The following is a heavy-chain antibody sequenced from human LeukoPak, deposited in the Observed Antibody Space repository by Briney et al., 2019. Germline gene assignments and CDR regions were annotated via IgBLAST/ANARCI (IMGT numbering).Heavy chain of an antibody. Sequence: SETLSLTCTVSGGSISSGDYYWSWIRQPPGKGLEWIGYIYYSGSTYYNPSLKSRVTISVDTSKNQFSLKLSSVTAADTAAYYCASSSSSSWYFDYWGQGTLVTVSS. CDR3: ASSSSSSWYFDY. CDR2: IYYSGST. D-gene: IGHD6-13*01. V-gene: IGHV4-30-4*01. J-gene: IGHJ4*02. CDR1: GGSISSGDYY.